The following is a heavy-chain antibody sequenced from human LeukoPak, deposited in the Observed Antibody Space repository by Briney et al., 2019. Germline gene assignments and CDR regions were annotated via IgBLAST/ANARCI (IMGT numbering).Heavy chain of an antibody. V-gene: IGHV3-23*01. CDR1: GFTFSSYA. D-gene: IGHD3-9*01. Sequence: PGGSLRLSCAASGFTFSSYAMSWVRQAPGKGLEWVSGISGSGGRTYYADSVKGKFTISRDNSKNTLYLQMNSLRDEDTAVYFCAKSSDYDILTGHLDYWGQGTLVTVSS. CDR3: AKSSDYDILTGHLDY. J-gene: IGHJ4*02. CDR2: ISGSGGRT.